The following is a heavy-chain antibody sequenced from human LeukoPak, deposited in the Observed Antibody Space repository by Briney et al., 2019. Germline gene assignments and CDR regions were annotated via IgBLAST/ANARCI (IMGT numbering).Heavy chain of an antibody. V-gene: IGHV3-23*01. J-gene: IGHJ5*02. CDR2: ISGGGGST. D-gene: IGHD2/OR15-2a*01. Sequence: GGTLRLSCAASGFTFSSYGMSWVRQAPGKGLEWVSAISGGGGSTYYADSVKGRFTISRDNSKNTLYLQMNSLRAEDTAVYYCAKGFLSWFDPWGQGTLVTVSS. CDR1: GFTFSSYG. CDR3: AKGFLSWFDP.